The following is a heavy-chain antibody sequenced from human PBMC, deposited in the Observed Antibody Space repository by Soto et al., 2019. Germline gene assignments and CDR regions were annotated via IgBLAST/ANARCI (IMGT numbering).Heavy chain of an antibody. Sequence: EVQLLESGGGLVQPGGSLRLSCAASGFAFSNFAMSWVRQTPGKGLEWVSGIRGSGDRAYYADSVRGRFTISRDNSKNTLFLQMNSLRAEDTAVYYCAKDDHSGVVAQVDPWGQGTLVTVSS. CDR1: GFAFSNFA. CDR3: AKDDHSGVVAQVDP. J-gene: IGHJ5*02. CDR2: IRGSGDRA. D-gene: IGHD3-22*01. V-gene: IGHV3-23*01.